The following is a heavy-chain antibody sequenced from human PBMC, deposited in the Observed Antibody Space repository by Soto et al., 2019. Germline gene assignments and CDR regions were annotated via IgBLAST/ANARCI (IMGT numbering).Heavy chain of an antibody. CDR3: AKEEIGDEAYFDY. V-gene: IGHV3-23*01. J-gene: IGHJ4*02. CDR1: GFTFDSYV. Sequence: GGSLRLSCAASGFTFDSYVMNWVRQAPGKGLEWVSGISDSGGSTYYIDSVKGRFTISRDNSKSTLYLHVNSLRAEDTAVYYCAKEEIGDEAYFDYWGQGTLVTVSS. CDR2: ISDSGGST.